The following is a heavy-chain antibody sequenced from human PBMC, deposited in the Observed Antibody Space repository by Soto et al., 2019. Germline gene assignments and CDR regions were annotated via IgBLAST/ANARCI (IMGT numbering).Heavy chain of an antibody. Sequence: SVKVSCKASRGTFSSYAISWVRQAPGQGLEWMGGIIPIFGTANYAQKFQGRVTITADESTSTAYMELSSLRSEDTAVYYCARVGSGRVVGATTSYFDYWGQGTLVTVSS. CDR3: ARVGSGRVVGATTSYFDY. D-gene: IGHD1-26*01. CDR2: IIPIFGTA. CDR1: RGTFSSYA. J-gene: IGHJ4*02. V-gene: IGHV1-69*13.